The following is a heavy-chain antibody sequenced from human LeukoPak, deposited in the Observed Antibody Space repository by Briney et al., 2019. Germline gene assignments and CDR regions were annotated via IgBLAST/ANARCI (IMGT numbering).Heavy chain of an antibody. J-gene: IGHJ4*02. CDR1: GFNFNNYW. CDR2: ISGSSTYI. CDR3: ARDLTGEPPFSDY. Sequence: GGSLRLSCAASGFNFNNYWMSWLRQAPGKGLEWVSSISGSSTYIYYADSVKGRFTISRDNAKNSLYLQMNSLRAEDTSVYYCARDLTGEPPFSDYWGQGTLVTVSS. V-gene: IGHV3-21*06. D-gene: IGHD7-27*01.